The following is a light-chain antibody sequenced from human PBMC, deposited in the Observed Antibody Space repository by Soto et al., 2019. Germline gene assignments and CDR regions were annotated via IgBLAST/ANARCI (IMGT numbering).Light chain of an antibody. CDR2: DVN. CDR3: FSYAGGYRFV. V-gene: IGLV2-11*01. CDR1: SSVVGAYNF. J-gene: IGLJ1*01. Sequence: QSVLTQSRLVSGSRGQLVTICCIGTSSVVGAYNFVSWYQQHPGEAPKLMIYDVNRRPSGVPNRFSASKSGNTASLTISGLQTEDETDYYCFSYAGGYRFVFGTGTKVTVL.